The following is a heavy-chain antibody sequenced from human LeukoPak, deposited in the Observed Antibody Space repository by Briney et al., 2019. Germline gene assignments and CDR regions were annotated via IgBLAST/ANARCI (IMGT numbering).Heavy chain of an antibody. J-gene: IGHJ6*03. V-gene: IGHV3-23*01. CDR2: ISGSGDST. CDR3: AKDQDSYYYYYYMDV. CDR1: GFTFTTYA. Sequence: GGSLRLSCAASGFTFTTYAMAWVRPAPGKGLEWVSAISGSGDSTYYADSVKGRFTISRDNSKNTLYLQMNSLRAEDTAVYYCAKDQDSYYYYYYMDVWGKGTTVTVSS. D-gene: IGHD3/OR15-3a*01.